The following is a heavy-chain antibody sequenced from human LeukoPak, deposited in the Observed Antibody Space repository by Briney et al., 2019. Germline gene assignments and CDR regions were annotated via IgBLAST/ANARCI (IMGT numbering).Heavy chain of an antibody. J-gene: IGHJ4*02. CDR3: AREGVLLWFGESSPGYYFDY. CDR1: GYTFTSYG. D-gene: IGHD3-10*01. Sequence: GASVKVSCKASGYTFTSYGISWVRQAPGQGLEWMGWINAYNGNTNYAQKLQGRVTMTTDTSTSTAYMELRSLRSDDTAVYYCAREGVLLWFGESSPGYYFDYWGQGTLVTVSS. CDR2: INAYNGNT. V-gene: IGHV1-18*01.